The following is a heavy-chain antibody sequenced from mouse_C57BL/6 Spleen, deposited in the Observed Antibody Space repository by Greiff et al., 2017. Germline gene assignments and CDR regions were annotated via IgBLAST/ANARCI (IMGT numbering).Heavy chain of an antibody. J-gene: IGHJ1*03. CDR2: IDPSDSET. Sequence: QVQLQQPGAELVRPGSSVKLSCKASGYTFTSYWMHWVKQRPIQGLEWIGNIDPSDSETHYNQKFKDKATLTVDKSSSTAYMQLSSLTSEDSAVYYCARSLITTVVASGFDVWGTGTTVTVSS. V-gene: IGHV1-52*01. CDR1: GYTFTSYW. CDR3: ARSLITTVVASGFDV. D-gene: IGHD1-1*01.